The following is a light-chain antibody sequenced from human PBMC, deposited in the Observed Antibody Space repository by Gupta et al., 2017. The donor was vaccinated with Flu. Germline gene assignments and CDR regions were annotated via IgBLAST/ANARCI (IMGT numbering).Light chain of an antibody. CDR3: QQYHKWAT. V-gene: IGKV3-15*01. Sequence: DIVMTQSPATLSVSPGDSATLSCRASQSISSNLAWYQQKLGQPPRLLIYETSTRATGIPARFSGSGSGTEFTLTISRLQSEDFALYYCQQYHKWATFGGGTKVEMK. CDR1: QSISSN. CDR2: ETS. J-gene: IGKJ4*01.